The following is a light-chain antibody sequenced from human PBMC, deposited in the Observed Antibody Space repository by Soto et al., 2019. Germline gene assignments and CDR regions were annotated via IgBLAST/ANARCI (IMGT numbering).Light chain of an antibody. CDR2: DAS. Sequence: DIRLTQSPSSLSASVGDRVSITCQASRDIGNDLNWYQQKPGKAPQLLIYDASNLETGVPLRFSGSESGTDFTFTISTLQPEDIATYCCKQNDNIFAFGPGTKVEI. CDR3: KQNDNIFA. CDR1: RDIGND. V-gene: IGKV1-33*01. J-gene: IGKJ3*01.